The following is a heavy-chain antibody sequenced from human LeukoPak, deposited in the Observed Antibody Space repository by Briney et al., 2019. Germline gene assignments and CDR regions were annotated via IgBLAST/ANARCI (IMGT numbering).Heavy chain of an antibody. CDR1: GFTFSSYW. Sequence: GGSLRLSCAASGFTFSSYWMSWVRQAPGQGLEWVANIKQDGSEKYYVDSVKGRFTISRDNTKNSLYLQMNSLRAEDTAVYYCAREWLVRRGGNDYWGQGTLVTVSS. J-gene: IGHJ4*02. V-gene: IGHV3-7*01. CDR2: IKQDGSEK. D-gene: IGHD6-19*01. CDR3: AREWLVRRGGNDY.